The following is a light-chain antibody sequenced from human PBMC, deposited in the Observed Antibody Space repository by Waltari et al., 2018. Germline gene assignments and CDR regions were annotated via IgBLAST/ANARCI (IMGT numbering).Light chain of an antibody. CDR1: SRYVRRYKY. V-gene: IGLV2-14*03. Sequence: QSPLTQPASVSGSPGQSITISCSATSRYVRRYKYVSWFQQLPGKAPKLMIYDVNHRPSGVSTRFSGSKSGNTASLTISGLQAEDEADYYCSSYTADTTRVFGGGTKLTVL. CDR3: SSYTADTTRV. CDR2: DVN. J-gene: IGLJ3*02.